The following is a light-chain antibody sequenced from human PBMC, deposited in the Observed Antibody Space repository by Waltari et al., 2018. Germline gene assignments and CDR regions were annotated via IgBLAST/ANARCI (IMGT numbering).Light chain of an antibody. CDR1: QSISSN. CDR2: GAS. CDR3: QQHNSWPRT. J-gene: IGKJ1*01. Sequence: EIVMTQSPATLSVSHGERATLSCRASQSISSNLAWHQQKPGQAPRLLIYGASTRATGVPARFSGSGSGTDFTLTIDSLQSEDFAVYYCQQHNSWPRTFGQGTKVEIK. V-gene: IGKV3-15*01.